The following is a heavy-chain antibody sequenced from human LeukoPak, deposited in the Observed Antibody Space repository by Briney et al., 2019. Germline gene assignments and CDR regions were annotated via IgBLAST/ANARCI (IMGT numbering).Heavy chain of an antibody. CDR1: GGTFSSYA. CDR2: IIPIFGTA. CDR3: ARENVLRYFDWLPTLDY. V-gene: IGHV1-69*05. J-gene: IGHJ4*02. D-gene: IGHD3-9*01. Sequence: SVKVSCKASGGTFSSYAISWVRQAPGQGLKWMGGIIPIFGTANYAQKFQGRVTITTDESTSTAYMELSSLRSEDTAVYYCARENVLRYFDWLPTLDYWGQGTLVTVSS.